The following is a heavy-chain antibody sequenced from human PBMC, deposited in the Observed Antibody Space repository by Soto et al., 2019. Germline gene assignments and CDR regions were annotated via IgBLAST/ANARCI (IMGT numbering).Heavy chain of an antibody. CDR2: IYYSGST. CDR3: ASAFTYYYDSSGLNWFDP. V-gene: IGHV4-30-4*01. D-gene: IGHD3-22*01. J-gene: IGHJ5*02. Sequence: PSETLSPTCTVSGGSISSGDYYWSWIRQPPGKGLEWIGYIYYSGSTYYNPSLKSRVTISVDTSKNQFSLKLSSVTAADTAVYYCASAFTYYYDSSGLNWFDPWGQGTLVTVSS. CDR1: GGSISSGDYY.